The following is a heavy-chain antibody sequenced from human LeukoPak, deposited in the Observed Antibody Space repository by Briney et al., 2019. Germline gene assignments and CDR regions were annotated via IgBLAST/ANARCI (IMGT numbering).Heavy chain of an antibody. V-gene: IGHV4-61*02. CDR1: GGSISSGSYY. D-gene: IGHD1-1*01. CDR3: ARAERYYYYYMDV. Sequence: PSETLSLTCTDSGGSISSGSYYWSWMRQPAGKGLEWIGRIYTSGSTNYNPSLKSRVTISVDTSKNQFSLKLSSVTAADTAVYYCARAERYYYYYMDVWGKGTTVTISS. J-gene: IGHJ6*03. CDR2: IYTSGST.